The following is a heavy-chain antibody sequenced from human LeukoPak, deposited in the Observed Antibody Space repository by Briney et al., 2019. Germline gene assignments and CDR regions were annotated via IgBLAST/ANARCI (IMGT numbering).Heavy chain of an antibody. CDR1: GFTSGSYA. V-gene: IGHV3-33*01. CDR3: ARGEIKMLGYNDYYYAMDV. D-gene: IGHD5-24*01. Sequence: PGRSLTLSCAASGFTSGSYALHWVRQAPGKGLEWVALLWYDGDRKYCADSVKGRCTISGDQSKNTLYLQLNSLRVEDTGVYYWARGEIKMLGYNDYYYAMDVWGQGTTVTVSS. CDR2: LWYDGDRK. J-gene: IGHJ6*02.